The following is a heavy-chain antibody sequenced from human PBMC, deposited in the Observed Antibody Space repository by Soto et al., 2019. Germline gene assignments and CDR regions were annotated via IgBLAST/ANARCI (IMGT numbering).Heavy chain of an antibody. Sequence: QVQLLQSGAELRKPGASVKVSCQAFGYRFSYYGINWVRQAPGQGLEWMGWSNPYNGHKNYAQKFADRLTMTTDTSTATVSMELRNLKSDDTAVYYCVRDRLRGYDNSGFYSWGQGTLVTVSS. J-gene: IGHJ5*02. V-gene: IGHV1-18*01. D-gene: IGHD3-22*01. CDR1: GYRFSYYG. CDR3: VRDRLRGYDNSGFYS. CDR2: SNPYNGHK.